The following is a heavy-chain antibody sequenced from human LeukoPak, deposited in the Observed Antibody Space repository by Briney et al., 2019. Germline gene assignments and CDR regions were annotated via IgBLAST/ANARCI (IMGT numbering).Heavy chain of an antibody. CDR2: INHGGGS. J-gene: IGHJ6*03. CDR3: ARGRFTIFGAVVRNYYYMDV. V-gene: IGHV4-34*01. D-gene: IGHD3-3*01. CDR1: GGSFSDYY. Sequence: SETLSLTCGVFGGSFSDYYWNWIRQPPGKGLEWIGEINHGGGSNYNPSLKSRVTISVDTSKNQLSLNLTSVTAADTAVYYCARGRFTIFGAVVRNYYYMDVWGKGTTVTVSS.